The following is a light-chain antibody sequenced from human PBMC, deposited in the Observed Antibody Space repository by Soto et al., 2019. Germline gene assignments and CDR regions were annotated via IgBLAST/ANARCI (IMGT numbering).Light chain of an antibody. J-gene: IGKJ4*01. CDR3: QQRSNWPGLT. CDR2: GAY. Sequence: ELVLTQSPGTLSLSPGERATLSCRGSQSVSSTSLAWYQQKPCQAPRLLMYGAYSRATDIPARFSGSGSGTDFTLTISSLEPEDFAVYYCQQRSNWPGLTFGGGTKVDIK. CDR1: QSVSSTS. V-gene: IGKV3D-20*02.